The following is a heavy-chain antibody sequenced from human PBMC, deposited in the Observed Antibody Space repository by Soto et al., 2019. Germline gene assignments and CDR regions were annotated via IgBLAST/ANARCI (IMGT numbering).Heavy chain of an antibody. CDR2: IYYSGST. Sequence: SETLSLTCTVSGGSISSGGYYWSWIRQHPGKGLEWIGYIYYSGSTYYNPSLKSRVTISVDTSKNQFSLKLSSVTAADTAVYYCATTRPSVRRNGSGSSYYYYYMDVWGKGTTVTVSS. CDR3: ATTRPSVRRNGSGSSYYYYYMDV. J-gene: IGHJ6*03. D-gene: IGHD3-10*01. V-gene: IGHV4-31*03. CDR1: GGSISSGGYY.